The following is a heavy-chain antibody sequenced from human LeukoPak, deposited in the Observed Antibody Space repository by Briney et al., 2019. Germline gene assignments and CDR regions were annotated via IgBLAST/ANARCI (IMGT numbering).Heavy chain of an antibody. Sequence: SETLSLTCTVSGGSISSGSYYWSWIRQPAGKGLEWIGRIYTSGSTNYNPSLKSRVTISVDTSKNQFSLKLSSVTAADTAVYYCARDSPLLEMATRAFDYWGQGTLVTVSS. J-gene: IGHJ4*02. CDR1: GGSISSGSYY. D-gene: IGHD5-24*01. V-gene: IGHV4-61*02. CDR2: IYTSGST. CDR3: ARDSPLLEMATRAFDY.